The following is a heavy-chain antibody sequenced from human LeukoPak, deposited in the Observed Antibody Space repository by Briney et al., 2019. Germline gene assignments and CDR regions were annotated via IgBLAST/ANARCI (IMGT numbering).Heavy chain of an antibody. CDR2: FDPEDGET. D-gene: IGHD1-26*01. CDR1: GYTLTELS. CDR3: GYDRHWELLGLSDY. V-gene: IGHV1-24*01. J-gene: IGHJ4*01. Sequence: ASVKVSCKVSGYTLTELSMHWVRQAPGKGLEWMGGFDPEDGETIYAQKFQGRVTITADKSTTTVYMELSSLSSEDSALYYCGYDRHWELLGLSDYWGQGTLVTVSS.